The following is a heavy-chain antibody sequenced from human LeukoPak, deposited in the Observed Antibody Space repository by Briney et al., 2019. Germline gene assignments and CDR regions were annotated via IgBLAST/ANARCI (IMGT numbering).Heavy chain of an antibody. CDR1: GFTFSSYW. CDR2: IKQDGSEK. J-gene: IGHJ6*04. CDR3: ARDQEWELMPLDV. Sequence: GGSLRLSCAASGFTFSSYWMSWVRQAPGKGLEWVANIKQDGSEKYYVDSVKGRFTISRDNAKNSLYLQMNSLRAEGTAVYYCARDQEWELMPLDVWGKGTTVTASS. D-gene: IGHD1-26*01. V-gene: IGHV3-7*01.